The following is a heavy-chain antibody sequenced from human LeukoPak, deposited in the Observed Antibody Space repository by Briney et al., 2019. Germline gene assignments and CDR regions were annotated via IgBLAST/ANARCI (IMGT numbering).Heavy chain of an antibody. Sequence: PGRSLRLSCAASGFTFGSYGMHWVRQAPGKGLEWVAVIWYDGSNKYYADSVKGRFTISRDNSKNTLYLQMNSLRAEDTAVYSCARDLRSHRGAGLGRYFDYWGQGTLVTVSS. CDR1: GFTFGSYG. CDR2: IWYDGSNK. V-gene: IGHV3-33*01. J-gene: IGHJ4*02. CDR3: ARDLRSHRGAGLGRYFDY. D-gene: IGHD2-15*01.